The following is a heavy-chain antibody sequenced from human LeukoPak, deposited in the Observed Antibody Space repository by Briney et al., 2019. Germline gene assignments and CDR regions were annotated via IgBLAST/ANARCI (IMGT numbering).Heavy chain of an antibody. CDR3: ARDPGGYSYDFDY. CDR2: INPNSGGT. CDR1: GYTFTGYY. V-gene: IGHV1-2*02. J-gene: IGHJ4*02. Sequence: GASVKVSCKASGYTFTGYYMHWVRQAPGQGLEWMGWINPNSGGTNYAQKFQGRVTMTRDTSISTAYMELSRLRSDDTAVYYCARDPGGYSYDFDYWGQGTLVTVSS. D-gene: IGHD5-18*01.